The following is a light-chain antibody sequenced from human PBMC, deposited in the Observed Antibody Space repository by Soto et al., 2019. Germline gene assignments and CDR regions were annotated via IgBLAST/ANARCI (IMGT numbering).Light chain of an antibody. CDR3: QQYNNWWT. CDR1: QSGSNN. Sequence: EVVMTQSPATLSVSPGERATLSCRASQSGSNNLAWYQQKPGQAPRLLIYGASTRATGIPARFSGSGSGTEFTLTISSLQSEDFAVYYCQQYNNWWTFGQGTKVETK. V-gene: IGKV3-15*01. J-gene: IGKJ1*01. CDR2: GAS.